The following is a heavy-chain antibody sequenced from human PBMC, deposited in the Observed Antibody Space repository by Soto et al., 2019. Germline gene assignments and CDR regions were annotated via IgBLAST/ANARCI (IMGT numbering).Heavy chain of an antibody. Sequence: QAQLMQSGAEVKEPGSSVKVSCKASGGTFSGYAISWVRQAPGQGLEWLGGIIPIFGITNYAQKFQNRLTTAADESSATVYMDLRSPTSDYSAIYYCARDPRSITGTTSSEDFQHWGQGTLVSVS. V-gene: IGHV1-69*01. CDR2: IIPIFGIT. J-gene: IGHJ1*01. CDR1: GGTFSGYA. CDR3: ARDPRSITGTTSSEDFQH. D-gene: IGHD1-1*01.